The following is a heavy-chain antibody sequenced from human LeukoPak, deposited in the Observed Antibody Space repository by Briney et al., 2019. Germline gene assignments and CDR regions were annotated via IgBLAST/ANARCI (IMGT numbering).Heavy chain of an antibody. V-gene: IGHV1-18*01. J-gene: IGHJ4*02. CDR1: GYTFTSYG. CDR3: ARDSDYYDSSGYIDY. Sequence: GASVKVSCKASGYTFTSYGISWVRQAPGQGLEWMGWISAYNGNTNYAQKLQGRVVMTTDTSTSTAYMELRSLRSDDTAVYYCARDSDYYDSSGYIDYWGQGTLVTVSS. D-gene: IGHD3-22*01. CDR2: ISAYNGNT.